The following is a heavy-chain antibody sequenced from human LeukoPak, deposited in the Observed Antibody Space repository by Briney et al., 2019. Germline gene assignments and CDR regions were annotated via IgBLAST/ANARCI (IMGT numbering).Heavy chain of an antibody. J-gene: IGHJ4*02. CDR1: GGTFSSYA. D-gene: IGHD6-13*01. V-gene: IGHV1-69*11. CDR2: IIPILGTA. Sequence: ASVKVSCKASGGTFSSYAISWVRQAPGQGLEWMGRIIPILGTANYAQKFQGRVTITTDESTSTAYMELRSLRSDDTAVYYCARDGAAAGTWVDYWGQGTLVTVSS. CDR3: ARDGAAAGTWVDY.